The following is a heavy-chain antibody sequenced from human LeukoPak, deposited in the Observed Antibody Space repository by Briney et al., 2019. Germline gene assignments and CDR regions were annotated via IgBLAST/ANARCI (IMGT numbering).Heavy chain of an antibody. J-gene: IGHJ4*01. CDR3: TTHSVTVTGTHF. D-gene: IGHD1-14*01. CDR1: GFTFTNAW. CDR2: IKNNANGGTS. Sequence: GGSLRLSCVASGFTFTNAWMTWVRQSPGMGLEWVGRIKNNANGGTSDYAAPVKGRFTISRDDSKNTLFLQMNSLKPEDTAMYYCTTHSVTVTGTHFWGQGALVTVPS. V-gene: IGHV3-15*07.